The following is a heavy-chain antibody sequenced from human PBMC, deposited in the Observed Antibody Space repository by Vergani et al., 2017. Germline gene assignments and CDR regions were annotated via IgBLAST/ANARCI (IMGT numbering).Heavy chain of an antibody. V-gene: IGHV4-34*01. CDR2: INHSGST. J-gene: IGHJ2*01. CDR3: ARAGTQYYDFWSGYWYFDL. Sequence: QVQLQQWGAGLLKPSETLSLTCAVYGGSFRGYYWSWIRQPPGKGLEWIGEINHSGSTNYNPSLKSRVTISVDTSKNHFSLKLSSVTAADTAVYDCARAGTQYYDFWSGYWYFDLWGRGTLVTVSS. D-gene: IGHD3-3*01. CDR1: GGSFRGYY.